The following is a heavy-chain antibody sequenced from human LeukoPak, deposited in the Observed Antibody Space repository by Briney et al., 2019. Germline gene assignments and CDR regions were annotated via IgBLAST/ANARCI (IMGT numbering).Heavy chain of an antibody. J-gene: IGHJ4*02. CDR2: ISGSGSTI. V-gene: IGHV3-48*03. CDR1: GFTFSSYE. CDR3: ARDRFRGFSC. D-gene: IGHD3-10*01. Sequence: GGSLRLSCAASGFTFSSYEMNWVRQAPGKRLEWVSFISGSGSTIYYADSVKGRFTISRDNAKNSLYLQMNNLRAEDTAVYYCARDRFRGFSCWGQGTLVTVSS.